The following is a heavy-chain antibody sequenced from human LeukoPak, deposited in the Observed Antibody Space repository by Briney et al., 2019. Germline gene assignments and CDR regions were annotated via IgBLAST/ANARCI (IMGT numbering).Heavy chain of an antibody. CDR1: GFTFSSYG. CDR2: IWYDRSNK. D-gene: IGHD3-22*01. V-gene: IGHV3-33*01. CDR3: ARDSSTKDYYDSSGYDPYFDC. Sequence: GGSLRLSCAASGFTFSSYGMHWVRQAPGKGLEWVAVIWYDRSNKYYADSVKGRFTISRDNSKNTLYLQMNSLRAEDTAVYYRARDSSTKDYYDSSGYDPYFDCWGQGTLATVSS. J-gene: IGHJ4*02.